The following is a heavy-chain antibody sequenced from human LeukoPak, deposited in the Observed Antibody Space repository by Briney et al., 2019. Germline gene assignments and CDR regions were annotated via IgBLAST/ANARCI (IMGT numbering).Heavy chain of an antibody. V-gene: IGHV3-21*01. Sequence: GGSLRLSCAASGFTFSSYAMSWVRQAPGKGLEWVSSISSSSSYIYYADSVKGRFTISRDNAKNSLYLQMNSLRAEDTAVYYCARDRGVGATTQVDYWGQGTLVTVSS. CDR1: GFTFSSYA. D-gene: IGHD1-26*01. CDR2: ISSSSSYI. CDR3: ARDRGVGATTQVDY. J-gene: IGHJ4*02.